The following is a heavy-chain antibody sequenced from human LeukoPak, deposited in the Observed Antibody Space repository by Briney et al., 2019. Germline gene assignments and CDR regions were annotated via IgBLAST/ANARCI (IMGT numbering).Heavy chain of an antibody. CDR2: INEDGGVI. J-gene: IGHJ4*02. CDR3: AKVPRDSGCY. CDR1: GGTFSAYW. V-gene: IGHV3-7*01. Sequence: GGSLRLSCVVSGGTFSAYWMAWVRQAPGKGLEWVAEINEDGGVIYYVDSMKGRFIISRDNAKNSLYLEMKTLGVEDTAVYYCAKVPRDSGCYWGQGTLVTVSS. D-gene: IGHD1-26*01.